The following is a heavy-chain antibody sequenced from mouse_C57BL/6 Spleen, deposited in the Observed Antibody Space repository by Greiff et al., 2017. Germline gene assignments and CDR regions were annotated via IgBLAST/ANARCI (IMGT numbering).Heavy chain of an antibody. CDR3: ARQLSLYAMDY. V-gene: IGHV1-52*01. CDR1: GYTFTSYW. D-gene: IGHD3-2*02. J-gene: IGHJ4*01. CDR2: IDPSDSET. Sequence: VQLKQPGAELVRPGSSVKLSCKASGYTFTSYWMHWVKQRPIQGLEWIGNIDPSDSETHYNQKFKDKATLTVDKSSSTAYMQLSSLTSEDSAVYYCARQLSLYAMDYWGQGTSVTVSS.